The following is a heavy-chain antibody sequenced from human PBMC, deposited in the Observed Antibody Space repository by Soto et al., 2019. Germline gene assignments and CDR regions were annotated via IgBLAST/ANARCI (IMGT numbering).Heavy chain of an antibody. V-gene: IGHV3-30*18. CDR2: ISYDGSNK. J-gene: IGHJ5*02. CDR1: GFTFSSYG. D-gene: IGHD2-15*01. CDR3: AKGGLVVVAATMAPPRYP. Sequence: PGGSLRLSCAASGFTFSSYGMHWVRQAPGKGLEWVAVISYDGSNKYYADSVKGRFTISRDNSKNTLYLQMNSLRAEDTAVYDCAKGGLVVVAATMAPPRYPWGQGTLVTVSS.